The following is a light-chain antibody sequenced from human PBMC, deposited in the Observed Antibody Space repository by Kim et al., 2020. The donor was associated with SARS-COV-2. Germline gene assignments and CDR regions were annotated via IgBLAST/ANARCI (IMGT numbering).Light chain of an antibody. CDR3: QQYYSTPYS. Sequence: RATINCKSSQSVLSSSNNKNYLAWYQQKPGQPPKLLIYWASTRESGVPDRFSGSGSGTDFTLTISSLQAEDVAVYYCQQYYSTPYSFGQGTKLEI. J-gene: IGKJ2*03. CDR1: QSVLSSSNNKNY. V-gene: IGKV4-1*01. CDR2: WAS.